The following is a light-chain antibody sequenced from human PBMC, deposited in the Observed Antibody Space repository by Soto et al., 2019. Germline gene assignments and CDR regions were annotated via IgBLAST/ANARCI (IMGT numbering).Light chain of an antibody. V-gene: IGKV3-20*01. CDR3: QNYGSSSLT. J-gene: IGKJ4*01. CDR1: QSLSTSY. CDR2: GTS. Sequence: VVLTHSPGTLSWSPGEIAALSFRASQSLSTSYLAWYQQKPGQAPRLLTYGTSSRASGIPDRFSGSGSGTDFTLTISRLEPEDFAVYYCQNYGSSSLTFGGGTKVDIK.